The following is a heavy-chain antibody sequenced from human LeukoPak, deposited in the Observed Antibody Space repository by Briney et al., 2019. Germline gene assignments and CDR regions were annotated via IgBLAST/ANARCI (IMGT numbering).Heavy chain of an antibody. CDR1: GGSISSYY. CDR3: ARGGYCSGGSCYSKPFDY. CDR2: IYYSGST. V-gene: IGHV4-59*01. Sequence: SETLSLTCTVSGGSISSYYWSWIRQPPGKGLEWIGYIYYSGSTNYNPSLKSRVTISVDTSKNQFSLKLSSVTAADTAVYYCARGGYCSGGSCYSKPFDYRGQGTLVTVSS. D-gene: IGHD2-15*01. J-gene: IGHJ4*02.